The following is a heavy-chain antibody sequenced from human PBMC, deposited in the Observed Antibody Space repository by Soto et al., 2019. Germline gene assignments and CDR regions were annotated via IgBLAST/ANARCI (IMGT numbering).Heavy chain of an antibody. CDR3: AREHDFWMGYGFDF. CDR1: GYTYTVYP. D-gene: IGHD3-3*01. J-gene: IGHJ3*01. Sequence: ASVNVYCKTSGYTYTVYPIDWGRKKKEQRLEWMGWINAGNGNTKYSQKFQGRVTITRDTSASTAYSELSSLRSEDTAFYYCAREHDFWMGYGFDFCGQGSLGTGSS. V-gene: IGHV1-3*01. CDR2: INAGNGNT.